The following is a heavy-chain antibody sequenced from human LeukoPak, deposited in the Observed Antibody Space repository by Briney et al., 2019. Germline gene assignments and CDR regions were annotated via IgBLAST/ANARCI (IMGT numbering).Heavy chain of an antibody. D-gene: IGHD4-17*01. V-gene: IGHV3-48*03. CDR1: GFTFSSYE. Sequence: GGSLRLSCAASGFTFSSYEMNWVRQAPGKGREWVSYISSSGSTIYYADSVKGRFTISRDNAKNSLYLQMNSLRAEDTAVYYCARTPTVTARLFDYWGQGTLVTVSS. J-gene: IGHJ4*02. CDR3: ARTPTVTARLFDY. CDR2: ISSSGSTI.